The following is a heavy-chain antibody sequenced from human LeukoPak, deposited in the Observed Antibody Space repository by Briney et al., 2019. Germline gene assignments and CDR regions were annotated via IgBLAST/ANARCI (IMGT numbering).Heavy chain of an antibody. V-gene: IGHV3-30*18. CDR2: ISYDGSNK. Sequence: GRALRLSCAASGFTFSSYGMHWVRQAPCQGLEWVAVISYDGSNKYYADSVKGRFTISRDNSKNTLYLQMNSLRAEDTAVYYCAKDRPWFDPWGQGTLVTVSS. CDR3: AKDRPWFDP. J-gene: IGHJ5*02. CDR1: GFTFSSYG.